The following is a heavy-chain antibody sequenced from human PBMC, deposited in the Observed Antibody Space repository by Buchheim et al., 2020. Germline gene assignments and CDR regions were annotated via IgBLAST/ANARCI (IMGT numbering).Heavy chain of an antibody. CDR2: ISYDGSNK. V-gene: IGHV3-30*18. D-gene: IGHD5-18*01. CDR1: GFTFSSYG. J-gene: IGHJ4*02. Sequence: QVQLVESGGGVVQPGRSLRLSCAASGFTFSSYGMHWVRQAPGKGLEWVAVISYDGSNKYYADSVKGRFTISRDNSKNTLYLQMNSLRAEDTAMYYCAKGGIQLWWVFDYWGQGTL. CDR3: AKGGIQLWWVFDY.